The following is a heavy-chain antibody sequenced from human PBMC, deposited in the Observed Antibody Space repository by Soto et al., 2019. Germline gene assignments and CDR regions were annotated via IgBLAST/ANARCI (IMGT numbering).Heavy chain of an antibody. Sequence: QMQLVQSGAEVKKPGSSVKVSCKASGGTLSSFINYPINWVRQAPGQGLEWMGGIVPNVGTVNYAQKNQGRVTITADKSTGTAYMEVSRLRSEDTALYYCARRDTSGFLRYFDNWGQGTLVTVSS. J-gene: IGHJ4*02. CDR3: ARRDTSGFLRYFDN. CDR1: GGTLSSFINYP. V-gene: IGHV1-69*06. D-gene: IGHD3-3*01. CDR2: IVPNVGTV.